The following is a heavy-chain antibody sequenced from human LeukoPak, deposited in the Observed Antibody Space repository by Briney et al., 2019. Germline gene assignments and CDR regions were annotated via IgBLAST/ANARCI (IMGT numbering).Heavy chain of an antibody. CDR1: GGTFSSYA. CDR2: IIPIFGTA. V-gene: IGHV1-69*13. J-gene: IGHJ4*02. CDR3: ARAKVDYYGSGTLYRPYYFDY. D-gene: IGHD3-10*01. Sequence: SVKVSCKASGGTFSSYAISWVRQAPGQGLEWMGGIIPIFGTANYAQKFQGRVTITADESTSTAYMELSGLRSEDTAVYYCARAKVDYYGSGTLYRPYYFDYWGQGTLVTVSS.